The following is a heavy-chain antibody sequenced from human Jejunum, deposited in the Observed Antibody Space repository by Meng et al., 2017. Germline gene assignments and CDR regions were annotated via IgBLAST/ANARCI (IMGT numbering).Heavy chain of an antibody. Sequence: QGKLQEPGPCWRKPSGSPYPTCVVSGGSISDSNWWSGVRQHPGKGLEWIGEIYHPGSTNYNPSLKSRVTMSLDKSKNQFFLDLTSVTAADTAVYYCARDLLGPAIAASGYFDPWGQGTLVTVSS. J-gene: IGHJ5*02. CDR1: GGSISDSNW. D-gene: IGHD5-12*01. CDR3: ARDLLGPAIAASGYFDP. CDR2: IYHPGST. V-gene: IGHV4-4*02.